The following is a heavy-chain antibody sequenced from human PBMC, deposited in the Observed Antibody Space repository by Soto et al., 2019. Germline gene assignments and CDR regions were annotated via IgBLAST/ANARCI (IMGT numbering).Heavy chain of an antibody. CDR3: ARSKVTPYLFDY. CDR2: IYYSGST. CDR1: GGSISSYY. V-gene: IGHV4-59*01. Sequence: PSETLSLTCTVSGGSISSYYWSWIRQPPGKGLEWIGYIYYSGSTNYNPSLKSRVTISVDTSKNQFSLKLSSVTAADTAVYYCARSKVTPYLFDYWGQGTLVTVSS. D-gene: IGHD4-17*01. J-gene: IGHJ4*02.